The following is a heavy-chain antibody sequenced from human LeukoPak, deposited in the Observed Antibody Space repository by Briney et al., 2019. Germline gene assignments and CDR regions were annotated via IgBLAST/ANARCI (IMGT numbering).Heavy chain of an antibody. D-gene: IGHD5-12*01. V-gene: IGHV1-46*01. Sequence: GASVNVSCKSSGYTFTIYYIHWLRQAPGQGLERMGIINPNGYSTSYEQKFQGRVTMTRDTYTSTVYMELSSLRSEDTAVYYCARDRYSGYDSYYGMDVWGQGTTVTVSS. CDR2: INPNGYST. J-gene: IGHJ6*02. CDR3: ARDRYSGYDSYYGMDV. CDR1: GYTFTIYY.